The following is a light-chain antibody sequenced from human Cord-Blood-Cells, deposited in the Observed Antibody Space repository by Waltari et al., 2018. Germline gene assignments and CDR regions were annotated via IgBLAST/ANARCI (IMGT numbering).Light chain of an antibody. CDR2: EVS. Sequence: QSALTQPASVSGSPGQSITISCTGTSSDVGSYNLVPWYQQHPGKPPKLMIYEVSKRPSGVSNRFSGSKSGNTASLTISGLQAEDEADYYCCSYAGSSTYVFGTGTKVTVL. CDR3: CSYAGSSTYV. CDR1: SSDVGSYNL. J-gene: IGLJ1*01. V-gene: IGLV2-23*02.